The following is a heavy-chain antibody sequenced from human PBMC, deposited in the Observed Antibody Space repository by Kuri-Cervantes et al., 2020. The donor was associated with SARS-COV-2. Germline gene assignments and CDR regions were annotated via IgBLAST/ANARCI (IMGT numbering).Heavy chain of an antibody. CDR3: ARGMVRGLIQYYYYGMDV. J-gene: IGHJ6*02. Sequence: ASVKVSCKASGYTFSDYYMYWVRQAPGQGLEWMGWINPNSGGTNCAQKFQGWVTMTRDTSISTAYMELSRLRSDDTAVYYCARGMVRGLIQYYYYGMDVWGQGTTVTVSS. D-gene: IGHD3-10*01. CDR2: INPNSGGT. CDR1: GYTFSDYY. V-gene: IGHV1-2*04.